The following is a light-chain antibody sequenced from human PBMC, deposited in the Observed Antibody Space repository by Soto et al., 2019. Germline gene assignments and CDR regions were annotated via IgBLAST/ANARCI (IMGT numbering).Light chain of an antibody. Sequence: QSVLTQPASLSGSPGQSITISCTGSSSNVGTNTVHLSQRXPGPPPKPLIYPNNXXTSGVPDRFSGSSSGTSASLAISGLRSEDVCNYYCATWDDSLTGYVSRTG. CDR1: SSNVGTNT. V-gene: IGLV1-44*01. J-gene: IGLJ1*01. CDR2: PNN. CDR3: ATWDDSLTGYV.